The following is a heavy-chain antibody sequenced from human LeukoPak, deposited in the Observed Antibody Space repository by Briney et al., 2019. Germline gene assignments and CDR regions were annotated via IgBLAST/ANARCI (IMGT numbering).Heavy chain of an antibody. CDR1: GFTFSSYA. V-gene: IGHV3-23*01. Sequence: PGGSLRLSCAASGFTFSSYAMSWVRQAPGKGLEWVSAISGSGGSTYYADSVKGRFTISRDNSKNTLYLQMNSLRAEDTALYYCAKDRIGTVAGTFWFDPWGQGTLVTVSS. J-gene: IGHJ5*02. CDR2: ISGSGGST. CDR3: AKDRIGTVAGTFWFDP. D-gene: IGHD6-19*01.